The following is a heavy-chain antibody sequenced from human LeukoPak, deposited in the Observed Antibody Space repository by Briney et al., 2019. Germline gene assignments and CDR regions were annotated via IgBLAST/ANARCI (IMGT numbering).Heavy chain of an antibody. Sequence: GGSLRLSCAASGFTFDDYAMHWVRQAPGKGLEWVSGISWNSGSIGYADSVKGRFTISRDNAKNSLYLQMNSLRAEDTALYYCAKDIDPRSSWYVYFDYWGQGTLVTASS. CDR1: GFTFDDYA. D-gene: IGHD6-13*01. J-gene: IGHJ4*02. V-gene: IGHV3-9*01. CDR3: AKDIDPRSSWYVYFDY. CDR2: ISWNSGSI.